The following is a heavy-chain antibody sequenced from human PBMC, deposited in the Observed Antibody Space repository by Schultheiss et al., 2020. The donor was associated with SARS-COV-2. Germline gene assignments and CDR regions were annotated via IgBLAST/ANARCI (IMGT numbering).Heavy chain of an antibody. D-gene: IGHD2-2*02. CDR2: ISGSGGST. Sequence: GGSLRLSCAASGFTFSSYAMSWVRQAPGKGLEWVSAISGSGGSTYYADSVKGRFTISRDNSKNTLYLQMNSLRAEDTAVYYCAKDRGYCSSTSCYNYWGQGTLVTVSS. J-gene: IGHJ4*02. CDR1: GFTFSSYA. CDR3: AKDRGYCSSTSCYNY. V-gene: IGHV3-23*01.